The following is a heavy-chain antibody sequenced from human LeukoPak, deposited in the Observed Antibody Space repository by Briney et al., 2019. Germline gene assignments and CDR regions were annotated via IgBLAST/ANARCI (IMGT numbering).Heavy chain of an antibody. CDR2: IYPGDSAT. V-gene: IGHV5-51*01. D-gene: IGHD2-15*01. CDR1: GYSFTSYW. Sequence: GESLEISCKGSGYSFTSYWVGWVRQMPGKGLEWMGIIYPGDSATRYSPSFQGQVTISADKSISTAYLQWSSLKASDTAIYYCARAREVVAAPFDYWGQGTLVTVSS. CDR3: ARAREVVAAPFDY. J-gene: IGHJ4*02.